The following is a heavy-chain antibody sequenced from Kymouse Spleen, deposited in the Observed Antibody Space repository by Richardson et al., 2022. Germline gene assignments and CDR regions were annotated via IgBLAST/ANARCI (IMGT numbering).Heavy chain of an antibody. CDR1: GFTFDDYA. CDR3: AKDLTYYDILTENYYYGMDV. Sequence: EVQLVESGGGLVQPGRSLRLSCAASGFTFDDYAMHWVRQAPGKGLEWVSGISWNSGSIGYADSVKGRFTISRDNAKNSLYLQMNSLRAEDTALYYCAKDLTYYDILTENYYYGMDVWGQGTTVTVSS. V-gene: IGHV3-9*01. CDR2: ISWNSGSI. D-gene: IGHD3-9*01. J-gene: IGHJ6*02.